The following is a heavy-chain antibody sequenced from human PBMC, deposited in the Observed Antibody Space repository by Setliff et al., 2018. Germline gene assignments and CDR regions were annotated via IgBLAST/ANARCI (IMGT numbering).Heavy chain of an antibody. Sequence: SVKVSCKASGGTFDSYSFTWLRPAPGQCLEWVGGFTPILLTPNYAQKFQGRITITADKSTSTAYMELSGLRFDDTAVYFCARPRSPKISIFVVTPFDYWGQGTLVTVSS. CDR3: ARPRSPKISIFVVTPFDY. V-gene: IGHV1-69*06. J-gene: IGHJ4*02. D-gene: IGHD3-3*01. CDR1: GGTFDSYS. CDR2: FTPILLTP.